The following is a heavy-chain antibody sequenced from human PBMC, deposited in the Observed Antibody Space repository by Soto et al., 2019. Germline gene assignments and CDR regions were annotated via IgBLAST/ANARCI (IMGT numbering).Heavy chain of an antibody. Sequence: ASVKVSCKASGYTFTSYYMHWVRQAPGQGLEWMGIINPSGGSTSYAQKFQGRVTMTRDTSTSTVYMELSSLRSEDTAVYYCAREKPPPDSSGLNWFDPGAREPWSPSPQ. J-gene: IGHJ5*02. D-gene: IGHD3-22*01. CDR2: INPSGGST. V-gene: IGHV1-46*01. CDR3: AREKPPPDSSGLNWFDP. CDR1: GYTFTSYY.